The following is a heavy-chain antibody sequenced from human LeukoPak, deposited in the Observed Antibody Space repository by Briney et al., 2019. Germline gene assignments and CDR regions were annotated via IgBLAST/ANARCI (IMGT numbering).Heavy chain of an antibody. V-gene: IGHV3-23*01. D-gene: IGHD3-22*01. CDR2: ISGSTRST. Sequence: PGGSLRLSCAASGFTFSSYAMTWVRQAPGKGLEWVSHISGSTRSTYYADSVKGRFTISRDNSKNTLFLQMNSLRAEDTAVYYCAKDYYDSSGYWSLNWFDPWGQGTLVTVSS. J-gene: IGHJ5*02. CDR3: AKDYYDSSGYWSLNWFDP. CDR1: GFTFSSYA.